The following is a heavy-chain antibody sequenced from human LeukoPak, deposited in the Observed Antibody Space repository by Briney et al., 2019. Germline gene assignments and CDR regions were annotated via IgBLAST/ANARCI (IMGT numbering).Heavy chain of an antibody. D-gene: IGHD2-2*03. Sequence: PGGSLRLSCAASGFTFSSYGMHWVRQAPGKGLEWVAVISYDGSNKYYADSVKGRFTISRDNSKNTLYLQMNSLRAEDTAVYYCAKDHGYCSSTSCQNFDYWGQGTLVTVSS. CDR1: GFTFSSYG. J-gene: IGHJ4*02. CDR3: AKDHGYCSSTSCQNFDY. V-gene: IGHV3-30*18. CDR2: ISYDGSNK.